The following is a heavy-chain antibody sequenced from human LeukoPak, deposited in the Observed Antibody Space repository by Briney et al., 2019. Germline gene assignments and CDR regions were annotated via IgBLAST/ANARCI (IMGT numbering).Heavy chain of an antibody. D-gene: IGHD2-15*01. CDR2: IYYTGNT. V-gene: IGHV4-59*08. Sequence: SETLSLTCTVSGVSISNHYSSWVRQPPGKGLEWIGYIYYTGNTNYNPSLKSRVTISEDTSKNQVSLKLSSVTAADTAVYYCVRHSCVVAFDYWGQGNLVTVSS. CDR1: GVSISNHY. J-gene: IGHJ4*02. CDR3: VRHSCVVAFDY.